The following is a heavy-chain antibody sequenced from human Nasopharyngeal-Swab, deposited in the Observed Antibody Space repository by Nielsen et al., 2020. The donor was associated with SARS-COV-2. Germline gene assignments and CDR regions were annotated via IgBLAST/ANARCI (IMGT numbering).Heavy chain of an antibody. J-gene: IGHJ3*02. CDR3: ARVLGSIVVVPAAMPVYAFDI. V-gene: IGHV4-59*01. CDR2: IYYSGST. Sequence: WIRQSPGEALEWVSYIYYSGSTNYNPSLKSRVTISVDTSKNQFSLKLSSVTAADTAVYYCARVLGSIVVVPAAMPVYAFDIWGQGTMVTVSS. D-gene: IGHD2-2*01.